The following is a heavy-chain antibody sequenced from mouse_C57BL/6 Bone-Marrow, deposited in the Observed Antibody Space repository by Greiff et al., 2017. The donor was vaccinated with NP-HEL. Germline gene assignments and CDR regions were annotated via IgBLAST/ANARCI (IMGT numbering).Heavy chain of an antibody. J-gene: IGHJ2*01. CDR1: YTFFRRVH. D-gene: IGHD1-1*01. CDR3: SEDSAVYYCALNYYGSREYFDY. CDR2: GQGLDWIG. V-gene: IGHV1-87*01. Sequence: QVQLQQSGPELVRPWASVKISCQAFYTFFRRVHFAIRDTNYWLQWVKQRPGQGLDWIGAFYPGNGDTSYIPKFTAKATFTADKSSSTDYMQRSSLTSEDSAVYYCALNYYGSREYFDYWGQGTTLTVSS.